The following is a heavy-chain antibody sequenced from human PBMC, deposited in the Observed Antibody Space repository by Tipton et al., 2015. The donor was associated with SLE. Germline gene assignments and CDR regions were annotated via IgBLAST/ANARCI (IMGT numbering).Heavy chain of an antibody. D-gene: IGHD6-19*01. V-gene: IGHV4-61*03. CDR2: IYHSGST. Sequence: TLSLTCTVSGFYISSGFNWSWIRQPPGKGLEWIGYIYHSGSTNYNPSLKSRVTISVDTSKNRFSLRLSSVTAADTAIYYCARESYSSGRFDYWGQGTLVTVSS. J-gene: IGHJ4*02. CDR3: ARESYSSGRFDY. CDR1: GFYISSGFN.